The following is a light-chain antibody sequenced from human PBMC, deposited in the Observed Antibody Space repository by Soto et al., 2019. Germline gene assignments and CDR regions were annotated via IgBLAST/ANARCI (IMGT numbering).Light chain of an antibody. CDR2: RDY. CDR1: NIGSKS. Sequence: SYELTQPLSVSVALGQTARITCGGSNIGSKSVHWYQKRPGQAPVVVMYRDYHRPSEIPERFSGSNSGNTATLTISRAQAGDEADDYCQVWDSTTAVRFCGGTKLTVL. V-gene: IGLV3-9*01. J-gene: IGLJ2*01. CDR3: QVWDSTTAVR.